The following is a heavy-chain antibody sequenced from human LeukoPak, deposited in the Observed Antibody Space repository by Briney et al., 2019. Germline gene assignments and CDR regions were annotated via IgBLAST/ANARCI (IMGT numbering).Heavy chain of an antibody. J-gene: IGHJ4*02. CDR1: GGTFSSYA. Sequence: GASVKVSCKASGGTFSSYAISWVRQALGQGLEWMGGIIPIFGTADYAQKFQGTVTITTDESTSTAYMELSSLRSEDTAVYYCARALLLDSSGYYSSDYWGQGTLVTVSS. V-gene: IGHV1-69*05. D-gene: IGHD3-22*01. CDR2: IIPIFGTA. CDR3: ARALLLDSSGYYSSDY.